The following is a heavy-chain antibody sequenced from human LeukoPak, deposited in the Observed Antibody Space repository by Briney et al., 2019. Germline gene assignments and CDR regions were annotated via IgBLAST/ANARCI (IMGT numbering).Heavy chain of an antibody. CDR2: IDWDDDK. D-gene: IGHD1-26*01. CDR1: GFSRSTNGMR. Sequence: SGPALVKPTQTLTLTCTFSGFSRSTNGMRVNWIRQPPGKGREWLARIDWDDDKFYRTSLQTRLTISKDTSKNQVVITMTNMDPVDTATYYCARIRGGSTLHFDYWGQGTLVTVSS. V-gene: IGHV2-70*04. J-gene: IGHJ4*02. CDR3: ARIRGGSTLHFDY.